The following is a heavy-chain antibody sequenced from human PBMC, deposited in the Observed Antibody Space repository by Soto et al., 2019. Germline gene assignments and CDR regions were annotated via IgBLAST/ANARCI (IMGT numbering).Heavy chain of an antibody. CDR1: GGSVSSGSYY. CDR2: IYYSGST. V-gene: IGHV4-61*01. CDR3: ARFGYYDSSGYYSFDD. D-gene: IGHD3-22*01. Sequence: SETLSLTYTVAGGSVSSGSYYWSWIRQPPGKGLEWIGYIYYSGSTNYNPSLKGRVTISVDTSKNQFSLKLSSVTAADTAVYYCARFGYYDSSGYYSFDDWGQGTLVTVS. J-gene: IGHJ4*02.